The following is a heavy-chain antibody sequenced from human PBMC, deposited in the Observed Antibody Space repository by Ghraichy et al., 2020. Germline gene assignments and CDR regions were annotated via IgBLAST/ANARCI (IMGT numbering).Heavy chain of an antibody. CDR2: INHSGST. V-gene: IGHV4-34*01. CDR3: ARSGPIRDYYDSSGYYYFDY. J-gene: IGHJ4*02. Sequence: SQTLSLTCAVYGGSFSGYYWSWIRQPPGKGLEWIGEINHSGSTNYNPSLKSRVTISVDTSKNQFSLKLSSVTAADTAVYYCARSGPIRDYYDSSGYYYFDYWGQGTLVTVSS. CDR1: GGSFSGYY. D-gene: IGHD3-22*01.